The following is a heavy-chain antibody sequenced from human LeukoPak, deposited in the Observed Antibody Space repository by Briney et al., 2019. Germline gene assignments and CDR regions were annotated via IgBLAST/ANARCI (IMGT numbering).Heavy chain of an antibody. CDR1: GFTFSSYS. D-gene: IGHD2-2*03. V-gene: IGHV3-48*01. J-gene: IGHJ4*02. CDR2: ISSSSSTI. CDR3: ARDLGLDGD. Sequence: GRSLRLSCAASGFTFSSYSMNWVRQAPGKGLEWVSYISSSSSTIYYADSVKGRFTISRDNAKNSLYLQMNSLRAEDTAVYYCARDLGLDGDWGQGTLVTVSS.